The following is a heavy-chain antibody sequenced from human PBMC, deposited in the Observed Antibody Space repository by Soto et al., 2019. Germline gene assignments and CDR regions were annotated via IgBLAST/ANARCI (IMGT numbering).Heavy chain of an antibody. CDR2: VFHTGDT. Sequence: LSLTCAVSGDSISSSVWWTWVRQPPGKGLEWTGEVFHTGDTYFNPSLRSRVAMSVDKSTNEFSLKVTSVTAADTAIYYCARKAWVRFDYWGQGALVTVSS. CDR1: GDSISSSVW. D-gene: IGHD7-27*01. V-gene: IGHV4-4*02. CDR3: ARKAWVRFDY. J-gene: IGHJ4*02.